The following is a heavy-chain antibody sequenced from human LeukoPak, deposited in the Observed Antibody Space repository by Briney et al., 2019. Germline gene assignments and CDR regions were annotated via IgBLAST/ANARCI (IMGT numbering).Heavy chain of an antibody. J-gene: IGHJ4*02. V-gene: IGHV1-2*02. CDR3: ARRPINCIIANCYVDY. D-gene: IGHD3-3*02. CDR1: GYNFNSYD. Sequence: GASVKVSCKTSGYNFNSYDINWVRQAPGQGLEWMGWMNPNSGDTSYAREFQDRVTMTRDTSLNTAYMELSRLRSDDTAVYFCARRPINCIIANCYVDYWGQGTLVTVSS. CDR2: MNPNSGDT.